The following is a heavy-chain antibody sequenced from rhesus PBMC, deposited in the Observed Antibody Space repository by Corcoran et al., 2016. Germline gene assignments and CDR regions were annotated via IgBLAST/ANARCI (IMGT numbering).Heavy chain of an antibody. CDR1: GGSVSSGHW. J-gene: IGHJ4*01. CDR3: ARGSTVDY. CDR2: ISGSSAAT. Sequence: QVQLQESGPGLVKPSETLSLTCAVSGGSVSSGHWWNWIRQPPGKGLEGIGYISGSSAATYYNPSLKSRGTFSRDTSKNLFSLRLNSVTAADTAVYYCARGSTVDYWGPGVLVTVSS. V-gene: IGHV4-65*01.